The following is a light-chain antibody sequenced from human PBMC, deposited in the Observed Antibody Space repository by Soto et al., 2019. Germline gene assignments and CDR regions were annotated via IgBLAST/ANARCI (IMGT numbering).Light chain of an antibody. CDR1: SSDVGAYNY. V-gene: IGLV2-8*01. CDR3: SSYAGTNNLLYV. CDR2: EVS. J-gene: IGLJ1*01. Sequence: QSALTQPPSASLSPGQSVTISCIGTSSDVGAYNYVSWYQQHPGKAPRLLIYEVSQRPSGVPDRFSGSKSANTASLTVSGLQPEDEADYYCSSYAGTNNLLYVFGTGTKVTVL.